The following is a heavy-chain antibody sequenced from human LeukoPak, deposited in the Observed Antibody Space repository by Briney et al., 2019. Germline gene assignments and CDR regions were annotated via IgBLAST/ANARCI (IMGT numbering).Heavy chain of an antibody. CDR2: IIPIFGTA. CDR3: ARSSIIAAAGPYYFDY. V-gene: IGHV1-69*06. D-gene: IGHD6-13*01. Sequence: SVKVSCKASGGTFSSYAVSWVRQAPGQGLEWMGGIIPIFGTANYAQKFQGRVTITADKSTSTAYMELSSLRSEDTAVYYCARSSIIAAAGPYYFDYWGQGTLVTVSS. J-gene: IGHJ4*02. CDR1: GGTFSSYA.